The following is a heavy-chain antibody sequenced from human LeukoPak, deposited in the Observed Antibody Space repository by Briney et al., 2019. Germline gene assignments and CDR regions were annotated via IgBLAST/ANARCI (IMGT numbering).Heavy chain of an antibody. CDR1: GFTFDDYA. CDR3: AKDKRRNYYYGMDV. Sequence: PGGSLRLSCAASGFTFDDYAMHWVRQAPGKGLEWVSGISWNSGSIGYADSVKGRFTISRDNAKNSLYLQMNSLRAEDTALYCCAKDKRRNYYYGMDVWGQGTTVTVSS. V-gene: IGHV3-9*01. J-gene: IGHJ6*02. CDR2: ISWNSGSI.